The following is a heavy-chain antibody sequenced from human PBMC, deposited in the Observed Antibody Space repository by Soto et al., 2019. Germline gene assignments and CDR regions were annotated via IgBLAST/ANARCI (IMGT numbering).Heavy chain of an antibody. CDR1: GFTFSSYA. J-gene: IGHJ5*02. CDR2: ISYDGNNK. Sequence: PGGSLRLSCAASGFTFSSYAMHWVRQAPGKGLEWVAFISYDGNNKYYADFVKGRFTISRDNSKNTLYFQMNNLRAEDTAVYYCSHWGFSWGLGTLVTVSS. CDR3: SHWGFS. V-gene: IGHV3-30*14. D-gene: IGHD7-27*01.